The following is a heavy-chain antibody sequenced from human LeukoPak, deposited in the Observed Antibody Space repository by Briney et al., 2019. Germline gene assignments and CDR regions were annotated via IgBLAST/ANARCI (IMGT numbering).Heavy chain of an antibody. V-gene: IGHV5-51*01. CDR1: GDRLSSCW. J-gene: IGHJ4*02. CDR3: ACAPANAGIQLYNLHFHS. CDR2: IYPDDSDT. D-gene: IGHD5-24*01. Sequence: GGSLKISCRGSGDRLSSCWIGWVRQVPGKGLEWMGLIYPDDSDTRYSPSFRGQVTISAGKSVNSAYLQWSGLKASDTAIYYCACAPANAGIQLYNLHFHSWGQGTLVTVSS.